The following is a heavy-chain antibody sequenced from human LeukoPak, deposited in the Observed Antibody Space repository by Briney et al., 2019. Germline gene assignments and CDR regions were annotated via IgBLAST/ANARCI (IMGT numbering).Heavy chain of an antibody. CDR2: IRYDGSNK. D-gene: IGHD3-22*01. CDR1: GFTFSSYG. V-gene: IGHV3-30*02. J-gene: IGHJ4*02. CDR3: AKDRAHYYDSSGPLL. Sequence: GGSLRLSCAASGFTFSSYGMHWVRQAPGKGLEWVAFIRYDGSNKYYADFVKGRFTTSRDNSKNTLYLQMNSLRAEDTAVYYCAKDRAHYYDSSGPLLWGQGTLVTVSS.